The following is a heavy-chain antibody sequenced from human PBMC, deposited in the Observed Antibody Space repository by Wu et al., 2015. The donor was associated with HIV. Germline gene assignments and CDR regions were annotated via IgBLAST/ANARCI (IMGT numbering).Heavy chain of an antibody. D-gene: IGHD3-16*01. CDR2: MNPKSGHT. CDR1: GYSLSDYG. V-gene: IGHV1-8*02. J-gene: IGHJ5*02. Sequence: QVQLVQSGAEVKKPGASVRVSCRASGYSLSDYGMHWVRQAPGQGLEWMGWMNPKSGHTGYAQKFQGRITMTRDNSISTAYMELSSLRSADTAVFYCARGPSTRADEVGGYWFDPWGQGTLVSVSS. CDR3: ARGPSTRADEVGGYWFDP.